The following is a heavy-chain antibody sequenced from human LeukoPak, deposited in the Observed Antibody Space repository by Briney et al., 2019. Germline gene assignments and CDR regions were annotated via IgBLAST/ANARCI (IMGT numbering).Heavy chain of an antibody. CDR1: GGSISTYY. V-gene: IGHV4-59*01. CDR3: ARTSHPHGSSWLFDY. CDR2: IYFSGGT. Sequence: SETLSLTCTVYGGSISTYYSSWIRHPPGKGLEWIGYIYFSGGTNYNPSLKSRVTISVDTSRNQFSLQLSSVTAADTAVYYCARTSHPHGSSWLFDYWGQGTLVTVSS. D-gene: IGHD6-13*01. J-gene: IGHJ4*02.